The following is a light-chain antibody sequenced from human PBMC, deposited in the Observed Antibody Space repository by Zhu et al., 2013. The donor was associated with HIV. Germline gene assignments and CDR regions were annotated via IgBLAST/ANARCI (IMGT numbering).Light chain of an antibody. CDR3: QQYGSSPWT. CDR1: QSVNTY. CDR2: DAS. Sequence: EIVLTQSPATLSLSPGERATLSCRASQSVNTYLAWYQQRPGQSPRLLIYDASSRATGIPDRFSGSGSGTDFTLTISRLEPEDFAVYYCQQYGSSPWTFGQGTKVEIK. J-gene: IGKJ1*01. V-gene: IGKV3-20*01.